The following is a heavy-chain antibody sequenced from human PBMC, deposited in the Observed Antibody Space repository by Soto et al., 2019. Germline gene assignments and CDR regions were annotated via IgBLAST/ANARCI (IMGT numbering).Heavy chain of an antibody. CDR1: GGSISSGGYY. Sequence: SETLSLTCTVSGGSISSGGYYWSWIRQHPGRGLEWIGYIYYSGSTYYNPSLKSRVTISADTSKNQFSLKLSSVTAADTAVYYCARELGIGILTDHNWFDPRGQGTLVTVPS. D-gene: IGHD3-9*01. CDR2: IYYSGST. V-gene: IGHV4-31*03. CDR3: ARELGIGILTDHNWFDP. J-gene: IGHJ5*02.